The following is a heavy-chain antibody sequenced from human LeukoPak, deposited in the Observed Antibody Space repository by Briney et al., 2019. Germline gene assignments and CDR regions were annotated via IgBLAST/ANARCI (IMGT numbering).Heavy chain of an antibody. CDR1: GFTFSSYS. V-gene: IGHV3-21*01. D-gene: IGHD3-10*01. J-gene: IGHJ4*02. Sequence: GGSLRLSCAASGFTFSSYSMNWVRQAPGKGLEWVSSISSSSGYIYYADSVKGRFTISRDNAKNSLYLQMNSLRAEDTAVYYCARARDYYGSGSYYQSDYWGQGTLVTVSS. CDR3: ARARDYYGSGSYYQSDY. CDR2: ISSSSGYI.